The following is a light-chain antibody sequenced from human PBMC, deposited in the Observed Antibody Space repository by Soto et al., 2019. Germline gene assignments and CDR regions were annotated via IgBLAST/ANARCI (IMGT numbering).Light chain of an antibody. J-gene: IGKJ3*01. CDR3: QQYDNLPPFT. CDR1: QDISNY. CDR2: DAS. Sequence: DIQMTQSPSSLSASVGDRVTITCQASQDISNYLNWYQQKPGKATKLLIYDASNLETGAPSRFSGSGSGTDFAFTISSLQPEDIATYYCQQYDNLPPFTFGPGTNVDI. V-gene: IGKV1-33*01.